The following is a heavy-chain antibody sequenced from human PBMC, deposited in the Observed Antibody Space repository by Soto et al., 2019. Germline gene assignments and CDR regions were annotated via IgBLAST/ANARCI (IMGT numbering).Heavy chain of an antibody. CDR1: GGSLSSSSYY. CDR3: ARSMTTVVTLDY. J-gene: IGHJ4*02. Sequence: SETLSLTCTVSGGSLSSSSYYWGWIRQPPGKGLEWIGSIYYSGSTYYNPSLKSRVTISVDTSKNQFSLKLSSVTAADTAVYYCARSMTTVVTLDYWGRGALVTVSS. V-gene: IGHV4-39*01. D-gene: IGHD4-17*01. CDR2: IYYSGST.